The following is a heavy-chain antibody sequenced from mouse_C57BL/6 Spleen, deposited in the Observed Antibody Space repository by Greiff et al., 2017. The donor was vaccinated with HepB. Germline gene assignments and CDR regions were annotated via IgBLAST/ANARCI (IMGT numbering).Heavy chain of an antibody. J-gene: IGHJ2*01. CDR3: ARDGYEGFDY. CDR2: ISNLAYSI. D-gene: IGHD2-2*01. V-gene: IGHV5-15*01. Sequence: EVKLMESGGGLVQPGGSLKLSCAASGFTFSDYGMAWVRQAPRKGPEWVAFISNLAYSIYYADTVTGRFTISRENAKNTLYLEMSSLRSEDTAMYYCARDGYEGFDYWGQGTTLTVSS. CDR1: GFTFSDYG.